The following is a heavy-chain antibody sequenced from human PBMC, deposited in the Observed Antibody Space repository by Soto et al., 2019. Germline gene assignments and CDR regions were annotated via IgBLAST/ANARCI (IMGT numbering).Heavy chain of an antibody. CDR3: ARGRRTTVTIDY. CDR2: IYYTGGT. Sequence: TSETLSLTCTVSGDSVSSGSYCWSWLRQSPGKGLQWIGYIYYTGGTNYNPSLKSRVAISVDTSKNQFSLKLSSVTAADTAVYYCARGRRTTVTIDYWGQGTLVTVSS. CDR1: GDSVSSGSYC. D-gene: IGHD4-17*01. V-gene: IGHV4-61*01. J-gene: IGHJ4*02.